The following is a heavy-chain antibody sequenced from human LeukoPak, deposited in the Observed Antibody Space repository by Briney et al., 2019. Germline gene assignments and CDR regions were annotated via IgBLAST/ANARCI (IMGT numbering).Heavy chain of an antibody. Sequence: GGSLRLSCAASGFTFSSYEMNWVRQAPGKGLEWVSYISSSGSTIYYADSVKGRFTISRDNAKNSLHLQMNSLRAEDTAVYYWARAGSGSYYNVYYFDYWGQGTLVTVSS. J-gene: IGHJ4*02. CDR3: ARAGSGSYYNVYYFDY. D-gene: IGHD3-10*01. V-gene: IGHV3-48*03. CDR2: ISSSGSTI. CDR1: GFTFSSYE.